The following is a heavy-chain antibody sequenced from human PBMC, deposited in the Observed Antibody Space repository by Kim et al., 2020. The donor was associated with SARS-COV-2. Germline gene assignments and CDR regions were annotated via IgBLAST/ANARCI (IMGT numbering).Heavy chain of an antibody. CDR3: ARGAGGPITIFGVGSKYYFDY. J-gene: IGHJ4*02. CDR2: IYYSGST. D-gene: IGHD3-3*01. V-gene: IGHV4-39*07. CDR1: GGSISSSSYY. Sequence: SETLSLTCTVSGGSISSSSYYWGWIRQPPGKGLEWIGSIYYSGSTYYNPSLKSRVTISVDTSKNQFSLKLSSVTAADTAVYYCARGAGGPITIFGVGSKYYFDYWGQGTLVTVSS.